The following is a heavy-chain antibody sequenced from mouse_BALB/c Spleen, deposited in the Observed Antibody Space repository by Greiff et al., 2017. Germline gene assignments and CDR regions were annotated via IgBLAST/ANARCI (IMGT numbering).Heavy chain of an antibody. D-gene: IGHD1-1*01. CDR3: ARSGSSYAWYFDV. V-gene: IGHV1S56*01. CDR1: GYTFTSYY. J-gene: IGHJ1*01. CDR2: IYPGNVNT. Sequence: QVQLQQSGPELVKPGASVRISCKASGYTFTSYYIHWVKQRPGQGLEWIGWIYPGNVNTKYNEKFKGKATLTADKSSSTAYMQLSSLTSEDSAVYFCARSGSSYAWYFDVWGAGTTVTVSS.